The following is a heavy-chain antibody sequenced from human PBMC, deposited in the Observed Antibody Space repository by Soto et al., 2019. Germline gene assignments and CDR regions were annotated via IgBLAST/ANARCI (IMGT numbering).Heavy chain of an antibody. Sequence: EVQLLESGGGLAQPGGSLRLSCAASGFTFSRYAMSWVRQAPGKGLEWVSAITGGGSSTYYADSVKGRFPISRDNSKNTLSLQMNGLRAEDTAVYYCAKGSAAARPYYFDYWGQGALVTVSS. CDR1: GFTFSRYA. D-gene: IGHD6-13*01. J-gene: IGHJ4*02. CDR3: AKGSAAARPYYFDY. CDR2: ITGGGSST. V-gene: IGHV3-23*01.